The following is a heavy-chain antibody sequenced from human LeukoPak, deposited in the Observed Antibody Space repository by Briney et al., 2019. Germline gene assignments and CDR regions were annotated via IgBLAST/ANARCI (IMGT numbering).Heavy chain of an antibody. J-gene: IGHJ4*02. Sequence: GSLRLSCAASGFSLSSYGMHRVRQAPGKGLEWVAVISYDGSNKDYADTVKGRFSISRDNSKNTLYLQMNGLRAEDTSVYYCAKEKGSPFYFDSWGQGTLVTVSS. CDR1: GFSLSSYG. CDR2: ISYDGSNK. CDR3: AKEKGSPFYFDS. V-gene: IGHV3-30*18.